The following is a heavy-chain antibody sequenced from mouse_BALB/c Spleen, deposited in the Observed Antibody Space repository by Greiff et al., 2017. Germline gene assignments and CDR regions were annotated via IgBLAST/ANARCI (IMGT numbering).Heavy chain of an antibody. D-gene: IGHD2-3*01. CDR1: GYSITSDYA. CDR2: ISYSGST. CDR3: ARGYDGYSFAY. V-gene: IGHV3-2*02. J-gene: IGHJ3*01. Sequence: EVQLQESGPGLVKPSQSLSLTCTVTGYSITSDYAWNWIRQFPGNKLEWMGYISYSGSTSYNPSLKSRISITRDTSKNQFFLQLNSVTTEDTATYYCARGYDGYSFAYWGQGTLVTVSA.